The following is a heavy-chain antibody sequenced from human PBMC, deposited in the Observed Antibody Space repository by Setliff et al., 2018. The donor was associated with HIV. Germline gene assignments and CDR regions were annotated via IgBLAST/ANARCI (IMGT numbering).Heavy chain of an antibody. D-gene: IGHD6-19*01. V-gene: IGHV3-9*01. CDR1: GFTFDDYA. J-gene: IGHJ4*02. CDR2: ISWNSGSI. CDR3: AKALAGAVAGALAY. Sequence: LRLSCAASGFTFDDYAMHWVRQAPGKSLEWVSGISWNSGSIGYADSVKGRFTISRDNAKNSLYLQMNSLRAEDTALYYCAKALAGAVAGALAYWGQGTLVTVSS.